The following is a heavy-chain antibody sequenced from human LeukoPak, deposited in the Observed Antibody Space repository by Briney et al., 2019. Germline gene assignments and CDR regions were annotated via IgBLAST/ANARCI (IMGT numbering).Heavy chain of an antibody. CDR2: IYTGGST. CDR3: ARGRNSGWYEFVGQFDY. V-gene: IGHV3-66*01. D-gene: IGHD6-19*01. Sequence: GGSLRLSCAASGFIVSSNYMSWVRQAPGKGLEWGSVIYTGGSTHYADSVKGRFTISRDNSKNTLYLQTTSLRAEDTSVYYCARGRNSGWYEFVGQFDYWGQGTLVTVSS. J-gene: IGHJ4*02. CDR1: GFIVSSNY.